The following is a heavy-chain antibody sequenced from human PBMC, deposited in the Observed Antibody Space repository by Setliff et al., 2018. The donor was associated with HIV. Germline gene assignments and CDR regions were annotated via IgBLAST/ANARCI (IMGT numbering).Heavy chain of an antibody. D-gene: IGHD2-15*01. Sequence: PSETQSLTCTVSGGSISTSYWNWIRQPPGKGLEWIAYIYISGTTNYNPSLKSRVTISLDTSRNQFSLKLGSVTAADTAMYYCAREHCSGGSCNGFDIWGQGTMVTVSS. CDR2: IYISGTT. V-gene: IGHV4-4*09. CDR1: GGSISTSY. J-gene: IGHJ3*02. CDR3: AREHCSGGSCNGFDI.